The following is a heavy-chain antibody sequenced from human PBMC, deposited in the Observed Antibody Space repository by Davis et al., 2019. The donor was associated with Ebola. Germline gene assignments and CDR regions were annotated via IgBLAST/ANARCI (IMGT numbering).Heavy chain of an antibody. V-gene: IGHV4-61*08. CDR1: GGSISSGGYY. J-gene: IGHJ3*02. CDR3: ARVVGATTAAFDI. CDR2: IYYRGST. D-gene: IGHD1-26*01. Sequence: SETLSLTCTVSGGSISSGGYYWSWIRQHPGKGLEWIGYIYYRGSTNYNPSLKSRVTISVDTSKNQFSLKLSSVTAADTAVYYCARVVGATTAAFDIWGQGTMVTVSS.